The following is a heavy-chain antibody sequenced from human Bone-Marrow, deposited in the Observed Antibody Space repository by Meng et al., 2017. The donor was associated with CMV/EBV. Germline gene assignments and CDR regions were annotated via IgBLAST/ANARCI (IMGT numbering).Heavy chain of an antibody. J-gene: IGHJ4*02. Sequence: ETLSLTCTVSGGSISSYYWSWIRQPPGKGLEWVSAISGSGGSTYYADSVKGRFTISRDNSKNTLYLQMNSLRAEDTAVYYCAKLPPKRLLSHFDYWGQGTLVTVSS. CDR1: GGSISSYY. CDR3: AKLPPKRLLSHFDY. D-gene: IGHD2-2*01. CDR2: ISGSGGST. V-gene: IGHV3-23*01.